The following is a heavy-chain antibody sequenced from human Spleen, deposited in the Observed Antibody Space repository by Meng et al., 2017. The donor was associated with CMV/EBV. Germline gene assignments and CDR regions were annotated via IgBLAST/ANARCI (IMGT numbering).Heavy chain of an antibody. CDR1: GYTFTDYY. CDR2: INANSGGT. D-gene: IGHD3-10*01. Sequence: ASVKVSCKASGYTFTDYYMHWVRQAPGQGLEWMGWINANSGGTKTAQKFQGRVTMTRDTSISTAYMEVGGLRFDDTAVYYCARRGGMVRGVYYFDYWGQGTLVTVSS. CDR3: ARRGGMVRGVYYFDY. J-gene: IGHJ4*02. V-gene: IGHV1-2*02.